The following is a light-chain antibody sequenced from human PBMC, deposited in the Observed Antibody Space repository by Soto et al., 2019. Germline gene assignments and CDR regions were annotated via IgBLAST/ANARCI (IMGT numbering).Light chain of an antibody. Sequence: DIQMTQSPSSLSASVGDRVTITCRASQSISSSLNWYQQKPGKAPKLLIYAASSLQSGVPSRFSGSGSGTDFTPTISSLQPEDFATYCCQQSSSLPRTFGQGTKVDIK. CDR2: AAS. J-gene: IGKJ1*01. V-gene: IGKV1-39*01. CDR1: QSISSS. CDR3: QQSSSLPRT.